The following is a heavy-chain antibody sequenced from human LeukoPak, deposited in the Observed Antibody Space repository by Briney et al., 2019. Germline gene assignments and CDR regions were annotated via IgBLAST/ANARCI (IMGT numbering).Heavy chain of an antibody. J-gene: IGHJ3*02. CDR2: IYYSGST. CDR1: GGSISSYY. CDR3: ARDYCSSTSCYDDAFDI. D-gene: IGHD2-2*01. V-gene: IGHV4-59*01. Sequence: SETLSLTCTVSGGSISSYYWTWIRQPPGKELEWIGYIYYSGSTNYNPSLKSRVTISVDTSKNQFSLKLSSVTAADTAVYYCARDYCSSTSCYDDAFDIWGQGTMVTVSS.